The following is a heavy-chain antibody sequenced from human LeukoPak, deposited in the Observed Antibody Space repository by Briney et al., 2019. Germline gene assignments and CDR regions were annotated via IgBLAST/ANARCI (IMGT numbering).Heavy chain of an antibody. V-gene: IGHV1-69*05. Sequence: SVKVSCKASGGTFSSYAISWVRQAPGQGLEWMGRIIPIFGTANYAQKFQGRVTITTDESTSTAYMELSSLRSEDTAVYYCARTGYCSSTSCYVWFDPWGQGTLVTVSS. CDR1: GGTFSSYA. D-gene: IGHD2-2*01. CDR3: ARTGYCSSTSCYVWFDP. CDR2: IIPIFGTA. J-gene: IGHJ5*02.